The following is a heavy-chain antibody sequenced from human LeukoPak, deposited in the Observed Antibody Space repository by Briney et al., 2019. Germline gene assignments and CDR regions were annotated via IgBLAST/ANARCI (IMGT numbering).Heavy chain of an antibody. D-gene: IGHD2-15*01. J-gene: IGHJ6*02. CDR3: ARGVREIPVLAAATPSPDYHYAMDV. V-gene: IGHV4-34*01. CDR2: INHSGST. Sequence: SETLSLTCAVYGGSFSGYFWRWIRQPPGKGLEWIGEINHSGSTNYNPSLESRVIISADTSKNQISLKLSSVTAADTAVYYCARGVREIPVLAAATPSPDYHYAMDVWGLGTTVTVSS. CDR1: GGSFSGYF.